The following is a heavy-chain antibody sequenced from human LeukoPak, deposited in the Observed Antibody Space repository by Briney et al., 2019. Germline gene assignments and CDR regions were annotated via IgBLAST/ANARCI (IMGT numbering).Heavy chain of an antibody. D-gene: IGHD2-2*01. Sequence: GGSLRLSCAASGFTFRSYWMSWVRQAPGKGLEWVANIKQDGSEKYYVDSVKGRFTISRDNAKNSLYLQMNSLRAEDTAVYYCASCSSTSCVHGFDYWGQGTLVTVSS. V-gene: IGHV3-7*01. CDR2: IKQDGSEK. CDR3: ASCSSTSCVHGFDY. J-gene: IGHJ4*02. CDR1: GFTFRSYW.